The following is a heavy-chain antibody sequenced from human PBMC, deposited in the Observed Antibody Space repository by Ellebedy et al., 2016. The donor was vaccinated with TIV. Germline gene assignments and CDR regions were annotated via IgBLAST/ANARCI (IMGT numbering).Heavy chain of an antibody. Sequence: ASVKVSCKASGYTFTGYYMHWVRQAPGQGLEWMGIINPSGGSTSYAQKFQGRVTMTRDTSTRIVYMEVSSLRSEDTAVYYCARALDYDILTGSFDYWGQGTLVTVSS. CDR1: GYTFTGYY. J-gene: IGHJ4*02. D-gene: IGHD3-9*01. CDR3: ARALDYDILTGSFDY. CDR2: INPSGGST. V-gene: IGHV1-46*01.